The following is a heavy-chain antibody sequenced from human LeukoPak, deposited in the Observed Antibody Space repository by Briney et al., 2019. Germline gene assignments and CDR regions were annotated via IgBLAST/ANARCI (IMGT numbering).Heavy chain of an antibody. V-gene: IGHV4-4*08. D-gene: IGHD3-10*02. CDR1: GDSISSYY. CDR2: IHNSGST. J-gene: IGHJ5*02. Sequence: SETLSLTCTVSGDSISSYYWSWIRRPPGTGLEWIGYIHNSGSTNYNPSLKSRVTISVDTSRNQFSLKLSSVTAADTAVYYCARLVRGVPNWFDPWGQGTLVTVSS. CDR3: ARLVRGVPNWFDP.